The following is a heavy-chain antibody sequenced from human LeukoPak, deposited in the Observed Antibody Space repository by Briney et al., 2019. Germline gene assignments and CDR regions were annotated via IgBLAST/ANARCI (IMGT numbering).Heavy chain of an antibody. Sequence: GRSLRLSCAASGFTFSSYGIHWVRQAPGKGLEWVALISHDGSNKYYIDSVKGRFTISRDNSKNTLFLQINSLRAEDTAIYYCAKIRLSGIAVAAIFDYWGHGTLVTVSS. J-gene: IGHJ4*01. V-gene: IGHV3-30*18. D-gene: IGHD6-19*01. CDR2: ISHDGSNK. CDR3: AKIRLSGIAVAAIFDY. CDR1: GFTFSSYG.